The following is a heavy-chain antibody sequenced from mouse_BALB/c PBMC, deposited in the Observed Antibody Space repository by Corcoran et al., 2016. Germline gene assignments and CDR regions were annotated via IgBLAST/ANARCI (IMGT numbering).Heavy chain of an antibody. CDR2: INPYNGAT. V-gene: IGHV1-26*01. Sequence: EVQLQQSGPELVKPGASVKISCKASGYSFTGYYMHWVKQSHVKSLEWIGRINPYNGATSYNQNFKDKASLTVDKSSSTAYMELHSLTSEDSAGYYWARGALLRYVDYGGQGTTRTVSS. CDR1: GYSFTGYY. D-gene: IGHD1-1*01. CDR3: ARGALLRYVDY. J-gene: IGHJ2*01.